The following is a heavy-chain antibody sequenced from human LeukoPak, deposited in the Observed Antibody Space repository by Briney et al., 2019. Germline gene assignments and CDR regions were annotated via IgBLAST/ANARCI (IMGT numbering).Heavy chain of an antibody. CDR3: ASHDYGDYVFRF. J-gene: IGHJ4*02. Sequence: PSETLSLTCAVYGGSFSGYYWSWIRQPPGKGLEWIGEINHSGSTNYNPSLKSRVTISVDTSKNQFSLKLSSVTAADTAVYYCASHDYGDYVFRFWGQGTLVTVSS. CDR1: GGSFSGYY. CDR2: INHSGST. V-gene: IGHV4-34*01. D-gene: IGHD4-17*01.